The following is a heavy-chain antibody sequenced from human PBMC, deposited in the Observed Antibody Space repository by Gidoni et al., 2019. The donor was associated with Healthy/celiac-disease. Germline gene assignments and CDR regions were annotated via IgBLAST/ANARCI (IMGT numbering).Heavy chain of an antibody. CDR3: ARDDPPNREKISDEFEYSYASF. CDR2: IKQDGSEK. Sequence: EVQLVESGGGLAQPGGSLRLPCPASGFPFRTFWITWCRQAPGKGVEWVANIKQDGSEKYYVDSVKGRFAISRDNAKNSLYLQMNSLRAEDTAVYYCARDDPPNREKISDEFEYSYASFWGQGTLVTVSS. V-gene: IGHV3-7*01. J-gene: IGHJ4*02. CDR1: GFPFRTFW. D-gene: IGHD5-18*01.